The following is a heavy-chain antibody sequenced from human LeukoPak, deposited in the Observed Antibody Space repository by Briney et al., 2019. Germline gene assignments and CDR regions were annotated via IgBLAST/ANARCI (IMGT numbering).Heavy chain of an antibody. CDR1: GFTFSSYA. Sequence: PGGSLRLSCTASGFTFSSYAMSWVRQAPGKGLEWVSAISGGGGTTYYADSVKGRFTISRDNSKNTLSLQMYSLRAEDTALYYCAKADGSAWYRGDYWGQGILVTVSS. D-gene: IGHD6-19*01. CDR3: AKADGSAWYRGDY. V-gene: IGHV3-23*01. J-gene: IGHJ4*02. CDR2: ISGGGGTT.